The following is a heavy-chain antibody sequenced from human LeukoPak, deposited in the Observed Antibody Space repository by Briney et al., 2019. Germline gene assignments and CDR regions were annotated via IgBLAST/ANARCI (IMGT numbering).Heavy chain of an antibody. CDR2: IGGRDGST. Sequence: GGSLRLSCAASGFTFSSYGMSWVRQAPGKGLEWVSAIGGRDGSTYYADSVKGRFTISRDNSKNTLYVQMNSLRAEDAAVYYCAKGHYYDSGSLDYWGQGTLVTVSS. CDR1: GFTFSSYG. J-gene: IGHJ4*02. V-gene: IGHV3-23*01. D-gene: IGHD3-10*01. CDR3: AKGHYYDSGSLDY.